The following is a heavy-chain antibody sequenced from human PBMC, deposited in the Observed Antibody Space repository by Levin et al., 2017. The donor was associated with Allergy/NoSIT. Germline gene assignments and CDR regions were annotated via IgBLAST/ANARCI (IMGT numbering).Heavy chain of an antibody. CDR1: GGTFSSYT. V-gene: IGHV1-69*02. D-gene: IGHD4-17*01. Sequence: WASVKVSCKASGGTFSSYTISWVRQAPGQGLEWMGRIIPILGIANYAQKFQGRVTITADKSTSTAYMELSSLRSEDTAVYYCARRAGTTVTNYLDAFDIWGQGTMVTVSS. J-gene: IGHJ3*02. CDR3: ARRAGTTVTNYLDAFDI. CDR2: IIPILGIA.